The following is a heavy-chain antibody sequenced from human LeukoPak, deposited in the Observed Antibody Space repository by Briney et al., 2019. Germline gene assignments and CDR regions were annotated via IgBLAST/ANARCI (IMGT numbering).Heavy chain of an antibody. J-gene: IGHJ4*02. CDR3: AREKNHYYDSSGYYYRGGLFDY. V-gene: IGHV4-30-4*08. CDR1: GGSITSGTYY. Sequence: SQTLSLTCTVSGGSITSGTYYWTWIRHHPGKGLEWIGYIYSSGDTQYNPSLRSRVTISVDTSKNQFSLKLSSVTAADTAVHYCAREKNHYYDSSGYYYRGGLFDYWGQGTLVTVSS. D-gene: IGHD3-22*01. CDR2: IYSSGDT.